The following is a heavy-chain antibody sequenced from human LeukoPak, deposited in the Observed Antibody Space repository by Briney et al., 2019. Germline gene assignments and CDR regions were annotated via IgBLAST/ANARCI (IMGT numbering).Heavy chain of an antibody. Sequence: PGRSLRLSCAASGFTFSSYGMHWVRQAPGKGLEWVAVISYDGSNKYYADSVKGRFTISRDNSKNTLYLQMNSLRAEDTAVYYCAKTGTLEYSSGWACYYFDYWGQGTLVTVSS. V-gene: IGHV3-30*18. CDR2: ISYDGSNK. CDR3: AKTGTLEYSSGWACYYFDY. D-gene: IGHD6-19*01. J-gene: IGHJ4*02. CDR1: GFTFSSYG.